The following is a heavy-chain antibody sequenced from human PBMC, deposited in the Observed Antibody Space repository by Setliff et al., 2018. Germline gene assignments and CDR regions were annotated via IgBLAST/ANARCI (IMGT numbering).Heavy chain of an antibody. V-gene: IGHV4-39*01. CDR2: IYYSGST. CDR1: GGSISSGSYY. CDR3: ARHKSNGSGSYPSLYMDV. J-gene: IGHJ6*03. D-gene: IGHD3-10*01. Sequence: SETLSLTCRVSGGSISSGSYYWGLIRQPPGKGLEWVATIYYSGSTYSNPSLKGRLIISVDAPDNQFSVKLSSVAAADTAVYYCARHKSNGSGSYPSLYMDVWGKGIMVTVSS.